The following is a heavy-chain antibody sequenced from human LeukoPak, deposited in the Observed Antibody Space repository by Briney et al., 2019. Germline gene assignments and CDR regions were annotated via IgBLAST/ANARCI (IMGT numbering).Heavy chain of an antibody. Sequence: PSQTLSLTCTVSGGSISSGRYYWNWIRQPAGKGLEWIGRIYTSGSTNYNPSLKSRITISVDTSKNQFSLKLSSVTAADTAVYYCASPPQGSRDGYNYDYWGQGTLVTVSS. CDR3: ASPPQGSRDGYNYDY. J-gene: IGHJ4*02. CDR1: GGSISSGRYY. V-gene: IGHV4-61*02. CDR2: IYTSGST. D-gene: IGHD5-24*01.